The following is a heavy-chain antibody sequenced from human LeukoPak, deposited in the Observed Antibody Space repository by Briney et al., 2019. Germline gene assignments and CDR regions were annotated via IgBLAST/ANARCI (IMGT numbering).Heavy chain of an antibody. Sequence: PGGSLRLSCAASGFTVSSYAMNWVRQAPGKGLEWVSTFSGSGGSTNYADSVKGRFTISRDNSKNTLSLQMNSLRAEDTAIYYCAKSQSGYCSGGSCSCDYWGQGTLVTVSS. CDR2: FSGSGGST. CDR3: AKSQSGYCSGGSCSCDY. CDR1: GFTVSSYA. V-gene: IGHV3-23*01. D-gene: IGHD2-15*01. J-gene: IGHJ4*02.